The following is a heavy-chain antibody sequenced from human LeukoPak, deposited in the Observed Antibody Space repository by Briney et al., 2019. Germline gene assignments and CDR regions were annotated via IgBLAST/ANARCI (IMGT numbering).Heavy chain of an antibody. CDR3: ARAPSAVAGMLDY. Sequence: GGSLRLSCAASGFSFSDYYMSCIRHAPGKGLEWLSYITSSRSYTNYADSVKGRFTISRDNAKNSMYLQMNSLRGEDTAVYYCARAPSAVAGMLDYWGQGTLVTVSS. J-gene: IGHJ4*02. V-gene: IGHV3-11*06. CDR2: ITSSRSYT. D-gene: IGHD6-19*01. CDR1: GFSFSDYY.